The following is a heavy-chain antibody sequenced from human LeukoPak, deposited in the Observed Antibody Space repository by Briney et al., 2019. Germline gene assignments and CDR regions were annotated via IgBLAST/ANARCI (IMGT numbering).Heavy chain of an antibody. CDR1: GYTFTSYA. Sequence: ASVKVSCKASGYTFTSYAISWVRQAPGQGLEWMGGIIPIFGTAKYAQKFQGRVTITADESTSTAYMELSSLRSEDTAVYYCARGGVVVVAATLGDDYWGQGTLVTVSS. CDR3: ARGGVVVVAATLGDDY. CDR2: IIPIFGTA. V-gene: IGHV1-69*13. D-gene: IGHD2-15*01. J-gene: IGHJ4*02.